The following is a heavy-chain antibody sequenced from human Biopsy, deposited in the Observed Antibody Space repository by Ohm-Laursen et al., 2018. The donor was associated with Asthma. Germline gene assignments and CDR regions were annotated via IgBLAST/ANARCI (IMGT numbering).Heavy chain of an antibody. CDR1: GYTFIGCH. D-gene: IGHD2-15*01. J-gene: IGHJ5*02. CDR3: GRGQKAAGDRCFDP. Sequence: ASVKVSCKASGYTFIGCHIHWMRQAPGQGLEWMGLINTNSGGTNYAQKFQGRATMTRDTSISTTYLEVSRLRSDDTDVYYCGRGQKAAGDRCFDPWGQGTLVTVSS. V-gene: IGHV1-2*05. CDR2: INTNSGGT.